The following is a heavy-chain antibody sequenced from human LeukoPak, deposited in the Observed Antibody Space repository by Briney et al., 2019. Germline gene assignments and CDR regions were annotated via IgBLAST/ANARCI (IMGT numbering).Heavy chain of an antibody. CDR1: GFTFSSYA. CDR3: AKDLLNTEF. CDR2: ISSSGGTT. V-gene: IGHV3-23*01. J-gene: IGHJ4*02. Sequence: PVGSLRLSCAASGFTFSSYAMTWVRQAPGKGLEWVSGISSSGGTTYYADSVKGRFTISKDNSKNTLFLQMNSLRAEDTAVYYCAKDLLNTEFWGQGTLVTVSS. D-gene: IGHD3-16*01.